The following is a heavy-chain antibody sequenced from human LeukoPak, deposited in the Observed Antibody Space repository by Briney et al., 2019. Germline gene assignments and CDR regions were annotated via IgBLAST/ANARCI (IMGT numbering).Heavy chain of an antibody. CDR3: ARGDWLDY. J-gene: IGHJ4*02. V-gene: IGHV1-18*01. CDR2: ISTYNGNT. D-gene: IGHD3/OR15-3a*01. CDR1: GYTFTSYS. Sequence: ASEKVSCTASGYTFTSYSISWGRQAPGQGLEWMGWISTYNGNTNYAQKLQGRVTTTTDTSTSTAYMEVRSLRSDDTAVYYCARGDWLDYWGQGTLVTVSS.